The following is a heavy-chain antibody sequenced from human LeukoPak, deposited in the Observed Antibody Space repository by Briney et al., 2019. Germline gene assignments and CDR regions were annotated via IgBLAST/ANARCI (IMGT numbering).Heavy chain of an antibody. CDR1: GFTFSSYA. J-gene: IGHJ4*02. Sequence: SGGSLRLSCAASGFTFSSYAMSWVRQAPGKGLEWVSAISGSGDSTYYADSVKGRFTISRDNSKNTLYLQMNSLRAEDTAVYYCANSYDILTDFGYWGQGTLVTVSS. CDR2: ISGSGDST. CDR3: ANSYDILTDFGY. V-gene: IGHV3-23*01. D-gene: IGHD3-9*01.